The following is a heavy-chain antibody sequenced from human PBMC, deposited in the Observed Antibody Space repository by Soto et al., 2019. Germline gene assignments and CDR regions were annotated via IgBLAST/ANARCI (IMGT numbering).Heavy chain of an antibody. V-gene: IGHV1-69*06. CDR3: ARGRDGYNCRY. CDR2: VIPIFGTA. D-gene: IGHD5-12*01. Sequence: SVKVSCNASGGTFSSYASSWVRQAPGQGLEWMGGVIPIFGTANYAQKFQGRVTITADKSTRTAYMELRSLRSEDTAVYYCARGRDGYNCRYWGQGTLVTVSS. J-gene: IGHJ4*02. CDR1: GGTFSSYA.